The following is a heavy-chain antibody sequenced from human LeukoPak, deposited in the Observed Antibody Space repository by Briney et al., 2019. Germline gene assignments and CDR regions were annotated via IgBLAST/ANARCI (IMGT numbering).Heavy chain of an antibody. V-gene: IGHV4-38-2*01. CDR1: SYSISSGYY. Sequence: SETLSLTCAVSSYSISSGYYWGWIRQPPGKGLEWIGSIYHSGSTYYNPSLKSRVTTSVDTSKNQFSLKLSSVTAADTAVYYCARLFVSSWFDPWGQGTLVTVSS. CDR3: ARLFVSSWFDP. J-gene: IGHJ5*02. D-gene: IGHD3-16*02. CDR2: IYHSGST.